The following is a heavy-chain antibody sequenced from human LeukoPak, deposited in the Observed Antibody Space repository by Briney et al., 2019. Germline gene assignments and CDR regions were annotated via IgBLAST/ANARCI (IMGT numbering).Heavy chain of an antibody. CDR2: IYYDGRI. J-gene: IGHJ3*02. D-gene: IGHD3-10*01. CDR1: GGSISSGNHF. Sequence: PSETLSLTCTVSGGSISSGNHFWSWIRQHPGKGLEWIGSIYYDGRIYYNPSLKSRVTISVDTSKNQFSLKLSSVTAADTAVYYCARHGGVVRGEGSDAFDIWGQGTMVTVSS. CDR3: ARHGGVVRGEGSDAFDI. V-gene: IGHV4-39*07.